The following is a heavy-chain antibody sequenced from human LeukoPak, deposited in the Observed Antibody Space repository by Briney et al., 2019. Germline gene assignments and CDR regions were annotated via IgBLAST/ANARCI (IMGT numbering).Heavy chain of an antibody. Sequence: PGGSLRLSCAASGFTFSSYGMHWVRQAPGKGLEWVAFIRYDGSNKYYADSVKGRFTISRDNSKNTLYLQMNSLRAEDTAVYYCAKDEIEVVVAAFGSAFDIWGQGTMVTVSS. D-gene: IGHD2-15*01. V-gene: IGHV3-30*02. CDR2: IRYDGSNK. J-gene: IGHJ3*02. CDR1: GFTFSSYG. CDR3: AKDEIEVVVAAFGSAFDI.